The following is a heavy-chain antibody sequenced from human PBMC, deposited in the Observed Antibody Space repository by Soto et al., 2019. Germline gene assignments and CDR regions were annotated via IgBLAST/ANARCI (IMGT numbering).Heavy chain of an antibody. CDR3: RWFGESFDY. D-gene: IGHD3-10*01. Sequence: GSLRLSCAASGFTFSNYVMCWVRQAPGKGLEWVSGITGSGGNTDYADSVKGRFTISRDNSKNTLYLQMNSLRVEDTAVYYCRWFGESFDYWGQGTLVTVSS. CDR1: GFTFSNYV. V-gene: IGHV3-23*01. J-gene: IGHJ4*02. CDR2: ITGSGGNT.